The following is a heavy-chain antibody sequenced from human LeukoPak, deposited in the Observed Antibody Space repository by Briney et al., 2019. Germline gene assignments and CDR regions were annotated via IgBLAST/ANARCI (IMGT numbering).Heavy chain of an antibody. CDR1: GDSISSYY. V-gene: IGHV4-59*01. CDR2: IHSSGST. Sequence: SETLSLTCTVSGDSISSYYWTWIRQPPGKGLEWIGYIHSSGSTNFNPSLKSRVTISVDTSKNQFSLKLSSLTAADTAVYYCARTASSSWYDYWGQGTLVTVSS. CDR3: ARTASSSWYDY. J-gene: IGHJ4*02. D-gene: IGHD6-13*01.